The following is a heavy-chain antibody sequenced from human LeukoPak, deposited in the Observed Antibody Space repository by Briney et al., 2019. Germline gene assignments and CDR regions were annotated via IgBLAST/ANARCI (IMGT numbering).Heavy chain of an antibody. CDR2: IYYTGST. V-gene: IGHV4-59*01. J-gene: IGHJ4*02. D-gene: IGHD6-19*01. CDR3: AREGMAVGFARFPIFNY. Sequence: PSETLSLTCTVSGGSISSYYWNWIRQPPGRGLEWIGDIYYTGSTNCNPSLKSRVTISVDTSRNQFSLRLTSVTAADTAVYYCAREGMAVGFARFPIFNYWGQGTLVTVSS. CDR1: GGSISSYY.